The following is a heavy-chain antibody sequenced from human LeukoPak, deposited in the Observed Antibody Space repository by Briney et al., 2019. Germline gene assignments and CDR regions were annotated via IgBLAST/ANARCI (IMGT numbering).Heavy chain of an antibody. CDR3: ARVLGQLPPD. D-gene: IGHD6-6*01. J-gene: IGHJ4*02. CDR2: ISLDGGNI. CDR1: GFTFRSYA. Sequence: GRSLRLSCAASGFTFRSYAMHGVRQAPGKGLEWVAVISLDGGNIYYADSLRGRFTISRDNSKSTLYLQMDSLRVEDTAVYYCARVLGQLPPDWGQGTLVTVSA. V-gene: IGHV3-30*04.